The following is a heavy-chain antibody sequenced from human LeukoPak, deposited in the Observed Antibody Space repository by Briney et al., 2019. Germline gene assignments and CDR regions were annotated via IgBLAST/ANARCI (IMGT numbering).Heavy chain of an antibody. Sequence: PAGGSLRLSCAASGFDFSSNWMHWVRHAPGQGLVWVSRIKGDGISTNYADSVKGRFTISRDIARNTLYLQMNSLRAEDTGVYYGAKDHYWSIDYWGRGTLVTVSS. V-gene: IGHV3-74*01. D-gene: IGHD3-3*01. CDR1: GFDFSSNW. CDR2: IKGDGIST. J-gene: IGHJ4*02. CDR3: AKDHYWSIDY.